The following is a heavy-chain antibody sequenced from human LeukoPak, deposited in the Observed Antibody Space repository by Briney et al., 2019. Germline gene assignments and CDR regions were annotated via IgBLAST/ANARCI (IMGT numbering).Heavy chain of an antibody. Sequence: GGSLRLSCAASGFTFSSYSMHWVRQAPGKGLEWVSAISGSGGSTYYADSVKGRVTISRDNSKNTLYLQMNSLRAEDTAVYYCAKKEAFGGQHHDPWGQGTLVTVSS. V-gene: IGHV3-23*01. J-gene: IGHJ5*02. CDR2: ISGSGGST. CDR1: GFTFSSYS. D-gene: IGHD3-10*01. CDR3: AKKEAFGGQHHDP.